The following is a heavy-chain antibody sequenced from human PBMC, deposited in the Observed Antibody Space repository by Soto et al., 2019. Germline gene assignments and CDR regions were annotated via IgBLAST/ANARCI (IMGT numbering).Heavy chain of an antibody. V-gene: IGHV3-15*01. CDR3: TTDTGEGGVYYDFWSGYYPDY. CDR1: GFTFSNAW. J-gene: IGHJ4*02. Sequence: EVQLVESGGGLVKPGGSLRLSCAASGFTFSNAWMSWVRQAPGKGLEWVGRIKSNTDGGTTDYAAPVKGRFTISRDDSKNTLYLQMNSLKTEDTAVYYCTTDTGEGGVYYDFWSGYYPDYWGQGTLVTVSS. D-gene: IGHD3-3*01. CDR2: IKSNTDGGTT.